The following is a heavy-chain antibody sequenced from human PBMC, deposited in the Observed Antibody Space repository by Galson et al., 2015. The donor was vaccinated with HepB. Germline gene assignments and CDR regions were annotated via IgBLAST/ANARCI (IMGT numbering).Heavy chain of an antibody. Sequence: SVKVSCKASGGTFSSYAISWVRQAPGQGLEWMGRIIPILGIANYAQKFQGRVTITADKSTSTAYMELSSLRSEDTAVYYCASPPGMDYYDSSGYYIPYGMDVWGQGTTVTVSS. J-gene: IGHJ6*02. D-gene: IGHD3-22*01. CDR2: IIPILGIA. V-gene: IGHV1-69*04. CDR3: ASPPGMDYYDSSGYYIPYGMDV. CDR1: GGTFSSYA.